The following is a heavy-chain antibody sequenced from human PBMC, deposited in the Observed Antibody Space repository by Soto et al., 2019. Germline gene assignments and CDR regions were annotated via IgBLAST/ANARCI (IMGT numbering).Heavy chain of an antibody. J-gene: IGHJ6*02. CDR2: SNAGNGNT. V-gene: IGHV1-3*02. Sequence: ASVKVSCKASGYTFTSYAMHWVRQAPGQSLEWMGWSNAGNGNTKYSQEFQGRVTITRDTSASTAYMELSSLRSEDMAVYYCARGGAAAAHYYYYGMDVWGQGTKVTVS. CDR3: ARGGAAAAHYYYYGMDV. CDR1: GYTFTSYA. D-gene: IGHD6-13*01.